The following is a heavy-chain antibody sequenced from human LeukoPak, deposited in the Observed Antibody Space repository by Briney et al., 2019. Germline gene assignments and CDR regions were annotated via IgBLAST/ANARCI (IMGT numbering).Heavy chain of an antibody. CDR2: IVVGSGDT. V-gene: IGHV1-58*02. Sequence: SVKVSCKASGFTFTRSAMQWVRQARGQRLEWIGWIVVGSGDTNYAQKFQERVTISRDMSTSTAYMELSSLRSEDTAVYYCAALVDYYDSSGYYVDYWGQGTLVTVSS. CDR1: GFTFTRSA. D-gene: IGHD3-22*01. J-gene: IGHJ4*02. CDR3: AALVDYYDSSGYYVDY.